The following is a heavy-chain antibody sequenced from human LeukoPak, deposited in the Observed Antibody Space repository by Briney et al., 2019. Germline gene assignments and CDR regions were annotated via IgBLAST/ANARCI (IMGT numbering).Heavy chain of an antibody. Sequence: GGSLRLPGAASGLTFGTYWMSWVRQAPGKGLEWVANIKQDGSEKYYVDSVKGRFTISRDNAKNSLYLQMNSLRVEDTAVYYCARLGLTFYYMDVWGKGTTVTVSS. CDR1: GLTFGTYW. CDR2: IKQDGSEK. J-gene: IGHJ6*03. D-gene: IGHD4/OR15-4a*01. V-gene: IGHV3-7*01. CDR3: ARLGLTFYYMDV.